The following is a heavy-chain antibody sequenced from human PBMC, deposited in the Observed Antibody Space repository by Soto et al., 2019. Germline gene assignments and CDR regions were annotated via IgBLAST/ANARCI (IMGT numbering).Heavy chain of an antibody. D-gene: IGHD3-10*01. J-gene: IGHJ6*02. Sequence: NPSETLSLTCTVSGGSISSYYWSWIRQPPGKGLEWIGYIYYSGSTNYNPSLKSRVTISVDTSKNQFSLKLSSVTAADTAVYYCARSMVRGVIIRRLDYYYGMDVWGQGTTVTVSS. V-gene: IGHV4-59*01. CDR1: GGSISSYY. CDR2: IYYSGST. CDR3: ARSMVRGVIIRRLDYYYGMDV.